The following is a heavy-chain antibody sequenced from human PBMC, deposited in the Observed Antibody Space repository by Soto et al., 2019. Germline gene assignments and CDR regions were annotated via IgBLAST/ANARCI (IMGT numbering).Heavy chain of an antibody. D-gene: IGHD2-2*01. V-gene: IGHV3-48*01. CDR1: GFTFSSYS. Sequence: PGGSLRLSCAASGFTFSSYSMNWVRQAPGKGLEWVSCISSSSSTIYYADSVKGRFTISRDNAKNSLYLQMNSLRAEDTAVYYCARDKEAIVVVPAASYLYDAFDIWGQGTMVTVSS. J-gene: IGHJ3*02. CDR2: ISSSSSTI. CDR3: ARDKEAIVVVPAASYLYDAFDI.